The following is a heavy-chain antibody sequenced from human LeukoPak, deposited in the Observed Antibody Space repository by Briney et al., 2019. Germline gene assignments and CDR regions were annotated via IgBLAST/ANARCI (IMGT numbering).Heavy chain of an antibody. Sequence: GSLRLSCAASGFTFSSYAMSWVRQAPGKGLEWVSAISGSGGSTYYADSVKGRFTISRDNSKNTLYLQMNSLRAEDTAVYYCARGAYYDFWSGYRVHYFDYWGQGTLVTVSS. J-gene: IGHJ4*02. V-gene: IGHV3-23*01. CDR1: GFTFSSYA. CDR2: ISGSGGST. D-gene: IGHD3-3*01. CDR3: ARGAYYDFWSGYRVHYFDY.